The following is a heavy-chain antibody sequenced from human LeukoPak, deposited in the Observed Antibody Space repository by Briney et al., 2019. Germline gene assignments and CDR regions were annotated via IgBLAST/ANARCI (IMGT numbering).Heavy chain of an antibody. Sequence: GGSLRLSCAASGSTFDDHGMNWVRQAPGKGLEWVSYISSSGSTIYYADPVKGRFTISRDNAKNSLYLQMNSLRAEDTAVYYCARGPGDDSSGYERSGHYWGQGTLVTVSS. J-gene: IGHJ4*02. CDR3: ARGPGDDSSGYERSGHY. CDR1: GSTFDDHG. CDR2: ISSSGSTI. D-gene: IGHD3-22*01. V-gene: IGHV3-11*01.